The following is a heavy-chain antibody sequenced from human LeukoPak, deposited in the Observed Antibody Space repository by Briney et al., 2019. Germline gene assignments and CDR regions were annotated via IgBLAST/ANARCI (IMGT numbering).Heavy chain of an antibody. J-gene: IGHJ6*03. CDR1: GYPFSNYD. CDR2: MNPGSGDT. CDR3: ARSRRGYYMDV. Sequence: ASVKVPCKASGYPFSNYDVNWVRQATGQGLEWMAWMNPGSGDTGYAQKFQGRLTMSSNISMNTASMELRSLTSEDTAVYFCARSRRGYYMDVWGTGTPVTVSS. V-gene: IGHV1-8*01.